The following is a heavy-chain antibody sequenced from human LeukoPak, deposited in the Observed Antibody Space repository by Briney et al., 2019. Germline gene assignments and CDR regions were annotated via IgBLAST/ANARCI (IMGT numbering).Heavy chain of an antibody. CDR2: INHSGST. CDR1: GGSFSGYY. J-gene: IGHJ6*04. V-gene: IGHV4-34*01. Sequence: PSETLSLTCAVYGGSFSGYYWSWIRQPPGKGLEWIGEINHSGSTNYNPSLKSRVTISVDTSKNQFSLKLSSVTAADTAVYYCARHAPVRFLEWLLPPALVDVWGKGTTVTVSS. D-gene: IGHD3-3*01. CDR3: ARHAPVRFLEWLLPPALVDV.